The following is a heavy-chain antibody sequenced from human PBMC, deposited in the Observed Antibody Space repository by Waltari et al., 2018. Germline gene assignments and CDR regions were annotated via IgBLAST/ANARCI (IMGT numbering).Heavy chain of an antibody. CDR2: IYYSGSP. D-gene: IGHD6-19*01. CDR1: GGSISSSSYY. V-gene: IGHV4-39*01. J-gene: IGHJ6*03. CDR3: ARIPVAGTAYYYYMDV. Sequence: QLQLQESGPGLVKPSETLSLTCTVSGGSISSSSYYWGWVRQPPGKGLEWIGSIYYSGSPYYNPPLKSRVTISVDTSKNQFSLKLSSVTAADTAVYYCARIPVAGTAYYYYMDVWGKGTTVTVSS.